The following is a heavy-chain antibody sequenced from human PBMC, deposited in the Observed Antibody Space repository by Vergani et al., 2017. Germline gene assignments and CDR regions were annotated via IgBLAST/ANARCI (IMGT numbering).Heavy chain of an antibody. J-gene: IGHJ5*02. CDR3: ARSLDSSLGPFDP. Sequence: QVQLQESGPGLVKPSQTLSLTCTVSGGSLSSYYWSWIRQPPGKGLEWIGYIYYSGSTNYNPSLKSRVTISVDTSKNQFSLKLSSVTAADTAVYYCARSLDSSLGPFDPWGQGTLVTVSS. D-gene: IGHD3-22*01. V-gene: IGHV4-59*01. CDR2: IYYSGST. CDR1: GGSLSSYY.